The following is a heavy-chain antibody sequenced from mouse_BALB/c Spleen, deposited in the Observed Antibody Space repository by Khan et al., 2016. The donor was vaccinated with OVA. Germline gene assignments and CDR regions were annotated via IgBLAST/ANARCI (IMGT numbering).Heavy chain of an antibody. CDR3: ARDETAPYYFDY. V-gene: IGHV3-6*02. CDR2: ISYDGVT. Sequence: EVQLQESGPGLVKPSQSLSLTCSVTGYSITSGCYWNWIRQFPGNKLEWMGYISYDGVTNYNPSLKNRISFTRDTSKNQFFLKLNSVTTEDTATYYCARDETAPYYFDYWGQGTTLTVSS. J-gene: IGHJ2*01. CDR1: GYSITSGCY. D-gene: IGHD4-1*01.